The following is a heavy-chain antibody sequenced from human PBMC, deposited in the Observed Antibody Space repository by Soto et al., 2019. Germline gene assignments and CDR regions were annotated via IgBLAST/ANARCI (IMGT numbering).Heavy chain of an antibody. D-gene: IGHD3-10*01. Sequence: EVQLVESGGGLVQPGRSLRLSCAASGFTFDDYAMHWVRQPPGEGLEWVEGISWNSGSIGYADSVKGRFTLSRDNAKNSLSLQMNSLRAEDTALYYCTKVLGFGQDAFDMWGQGTMVTVS. CDR3: TKVLGFGQDAFDM. V-gene: IGHV3-9*01. CDR1: GFTFDDYA. J-gene: IGHJ3*02. CDR2: ISWNSGSI.